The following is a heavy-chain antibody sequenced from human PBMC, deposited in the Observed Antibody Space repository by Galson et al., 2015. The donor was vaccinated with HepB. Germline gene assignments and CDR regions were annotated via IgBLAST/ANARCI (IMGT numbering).Heavy chain of an antibody. CDR1: GGTFSSYA. J-gene: IGHJ4*02. V-gene: IGHV1-69*10. Sequence: SVKVSCKASGGTFSSYAISWVRQAPGQGLEWMGGIIPILGIANYAQKFQGRVTITADKSTSTAYMELSSLGSEDTAVYYCARDPTGAGYFDYWGQGTLVTVSS. CDR3: ARDPTGAGYFDY. D-gene: IGHD1-14*01. CDR2: IIPILGIA.